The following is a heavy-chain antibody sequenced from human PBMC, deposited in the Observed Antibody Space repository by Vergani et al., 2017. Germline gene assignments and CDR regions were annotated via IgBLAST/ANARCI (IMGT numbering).Heavy chain of an antibody. D-gene: IGHD6-19*01. V-gene: IGHV4-59*11. CDR1: FDSIRNLY. CDR3: ASDTHSGQRADR. Sequence: QVQLQESGPGLVKSSETLSLTCSVSFDSIRNLYCNWIRQPPGKGLEWIGSIHYSENTNYNPSPKTRVTISVDTSKNQFSLTLTSGTAADTAVYYCASDTHSGQRADRWGQGILVTVTS. J-gene: IGHJ5*02. CDR2: IHYSENT.